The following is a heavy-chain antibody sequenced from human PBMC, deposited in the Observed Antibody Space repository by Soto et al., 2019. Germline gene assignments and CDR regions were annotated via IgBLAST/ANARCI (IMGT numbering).Heavy chain of an antibody. CDR3: ARAGSGSYDYYYYMDV. CDR2: INAGNGNT. V-gene: IGHV1-3*01. J-gene: IGHJ6*03. Sequence: ASVKVSCKASGYTFTSYAMHWVRQAPGQRLEWMGWINAGNGNTKYSQKFQGRVTITRDTSASTAYMELSSLRSEDTAVYYCARAGSGSYDYYYYMDVWGKGTTVTVSS. D-gene: IGHD1-26*01. CDR1: GYTFTSYA.